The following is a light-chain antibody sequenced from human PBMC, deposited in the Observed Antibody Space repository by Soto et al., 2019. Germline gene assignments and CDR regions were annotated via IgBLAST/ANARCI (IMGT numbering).Light chain of an antibody. CDR1: SSKIGSNT. CDR2: SNN. J-gene: IGLJ1*01. V-gene: IGLV1-44*01. Sequence: QSALTQPPSASGTPGQRVTISCSGSSSKIGSNTVNWYQQLPGTAPKLLIYSNNQRPSGVPDRFSGSKSGTSASLAISGLQSEDEADYYCAAWDDSLNGPYVFGTGTKVTVL. CDR3: AAWDDSLNGPYV.